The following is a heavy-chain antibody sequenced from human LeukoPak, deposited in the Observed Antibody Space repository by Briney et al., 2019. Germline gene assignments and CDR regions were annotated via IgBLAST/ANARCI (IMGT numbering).Heavy chain of an antibody. V-gene: IGHV1-69*05. D-gene: IGHD1-26*01. CDR3: ARAHPWELRIGYYYMDV. J-gene: IGHJ6*03. CDR2: IIPIFGTA. Sequence: SVKVSCKASGGTFSSYAISWVRQAPGQGLEWMGGIIPIFGTANYAQKFQGRVTITTDESTSTAYMELSSLRSEDTAVYYCARAHPWELRIGYYYMDVWGKGTTVTVSS. CDR1: GGTFSSYA.